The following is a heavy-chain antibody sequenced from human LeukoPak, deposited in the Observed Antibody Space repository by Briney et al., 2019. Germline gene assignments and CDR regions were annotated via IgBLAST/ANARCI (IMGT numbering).Heavy chain of an antibody. D-gene: IGHD6-19*01. CDR1: GGSFSSYY. Sequence: PSETLSLTCTVSGGSFSSYYWSWIRQPPGKGLEWIGYIYTSGSTNYNPSLKSRVTISVDTSKNQFSLKLSSVTAADTAVYYCARRKAVAGTGYFDYWGQGTLVTVSS. J-gene: IGHJ4*02. CDR3: ARRKAVAGTGYFDY. V-gene: IGHV4-4*09. CDR2: IYTSGST.